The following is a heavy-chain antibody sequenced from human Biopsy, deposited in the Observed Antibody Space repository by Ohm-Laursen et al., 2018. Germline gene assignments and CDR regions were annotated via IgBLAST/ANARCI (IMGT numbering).Heavy chain of an antibody. Sequence: GTLSLTCSVSTISIANFGDQWDWIRQAPGKGLEWIGTVSYWGTTHYNPSLTSRVTISLDRSQSHFSMRLCSVAPADTAVYYCARRHNDGSGYHYFDYWGQGIRVSVSS. D-gene: IGHD3-22*01. J-gene: IGHJ4*02. CDR2: VSYWGTT. V-gene: IGHV4-39*02. CDR1: TISIANFGDQ. CDR3: ARRHNDGSGYHYFDY.